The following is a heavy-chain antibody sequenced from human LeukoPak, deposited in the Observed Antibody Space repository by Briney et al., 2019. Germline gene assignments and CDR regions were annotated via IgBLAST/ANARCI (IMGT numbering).Heavy chain of an antibody. CDR3: ARDPSSSSSVGGYLDY. Sequence: GGSLRLSCAVSGFTFSSYDMNWVRQARGKGLEWVAFIRYDGSRKYYADSVKGRFTISRDNSKNTVYLQMNSLRAEDTAVYYCARDPSSSSSVGGYLDYWGQGTLVTVSS. J-gene: IGHJ4*02. D-gene: IGHD6-6*01. CDR2: IRYDGSRK. CDR1: GFTFSSYD. V-gene: IGHV3-30*02.